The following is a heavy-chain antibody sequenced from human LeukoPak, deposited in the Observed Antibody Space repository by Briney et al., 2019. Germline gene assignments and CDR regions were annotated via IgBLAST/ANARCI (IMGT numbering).Heavy chain of an antibody. D-gene: IGHD6-19*01. V-gene: IGHV3-20*04. CDR2: ITWNADNT. Sequence: PGGSLRLSCAASGFTFDDYGMSWVRQVPGRGLEWVSGITWNADNTGYAEAVKGRFTTSRDNAKNSLYLQMNSLRAEDTALYYCARDWRSGYSIDNWGQGTLVTVSS. CDR1: GFTFDDYG. J-gene: IGHJ4*02. CDR3: ARDWRSGYSIDN.